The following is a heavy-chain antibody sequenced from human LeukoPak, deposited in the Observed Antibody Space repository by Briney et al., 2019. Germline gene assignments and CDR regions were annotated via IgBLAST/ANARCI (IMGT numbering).Heavy chain of an antibody. J-gene: IGHJ4*02. CDR2: ISGSGGAT. D-gene: IGHD3-22*01. V-gene: IGHV3-23*01. CDR3: AKDRGSYYDSNGYYWGYYFSS. CDR1: GFTFSTYA. Sequence: TGGSLRLSCAASGFTFSTYAVTWVRQAPGKGLEWVSAISGSGGATDYADSVKGRFTISRDNSKNTLYLQMNSLRAEDTAVYYCAKDRGSYYDSNGYYWGYYFSSWGEGILVTVST.